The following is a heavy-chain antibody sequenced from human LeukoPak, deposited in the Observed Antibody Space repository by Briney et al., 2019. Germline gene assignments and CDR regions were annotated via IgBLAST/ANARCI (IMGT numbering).Heavy chain of an antibody. Sequence: GVSVRLSCAASGFRFDDFAMHWVRQSPGKGLEWVSLVSADGAKSYYAESVRGRFTISRDNSKNSLYLQMNTLRSEDTAFYYCAKEIDTLGPNAFDIWGHETRATVSS. V-gene: IGHV3-43*02. CDR2: VSADGAKS. CDR1: GFRFDDFA. CDR3: AKEIDTLGPNAFDI. D-gene: IGHD2-15*01. J-gene: IGHJ3*02.